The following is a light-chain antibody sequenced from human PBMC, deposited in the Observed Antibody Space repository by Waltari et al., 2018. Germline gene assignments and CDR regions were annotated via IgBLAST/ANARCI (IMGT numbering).Light chain of an antibody. CDR1: ALSKKY. CDR2: EDI. J-gene: IGLJ3*02. CDR3: YSTDFSGHDRV. Sequence: SYELTQPPSVSVSPGQTARITCSGDALSKKYAYWYQQKSGQAPVLVIYEDIKRPTGIPERFSGSSSGTTATLTISGAHVHDEADYYCYSTDFSGHDRVFGGGTKLTIL. V-gene: IGLV3-10*01.